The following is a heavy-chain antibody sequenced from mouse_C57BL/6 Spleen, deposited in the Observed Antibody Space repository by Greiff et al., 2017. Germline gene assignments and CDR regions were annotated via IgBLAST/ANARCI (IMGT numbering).Heavy chain of an antibody. CDR3: ARIGYDGSAMDY. CDR2: INPNNGGT. J-gene: IGHJ4*01. CDR1: GYTFTDYY. Sequence: EVQLQQPGPELVKPGASVKISCKASGYTFTDYYMNWVKQSHGKSLEWIGDINPNNGGTSYNQKFKGKATLTVDKSSSTAYMELRSLTSEDSSVYYCARIGYDGSAMDYWGQGTSVTVSS. V-gene: IGHV1-26*01. D-gene: IGHD1-1*01.